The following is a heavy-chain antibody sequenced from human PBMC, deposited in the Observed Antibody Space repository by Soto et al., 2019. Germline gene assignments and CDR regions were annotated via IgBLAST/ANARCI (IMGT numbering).Heavy chain of an antibody. D-gene: IGHD3-10*01. Sequence: GGSLRLSCAASGFTFSSYAMHWVRQAPGKGLEWVAVISYDGSNKYYADSVKGRFTISRDNSKNTLYLQMNSLRAEDTAVYYCARDWGVVTMVRGVPRNWFDPWGQGTLVTVSS. CDR1: GFTFSSYA. CDR2: ISYDGSNK. J-gene: IGHJ5*02. CDR3: ARDWGVVTMVRGVPRNWFDP. V-gene: IGHV3-30-3*01.